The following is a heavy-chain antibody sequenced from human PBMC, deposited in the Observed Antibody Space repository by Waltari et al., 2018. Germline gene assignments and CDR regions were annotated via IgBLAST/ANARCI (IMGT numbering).Heavy chain of an antibody. V-gene: IGHV3-23*01. D-gene: IGHD4-4*01. CDR2: ITASGVTT. CDR1: VFTFGSYD. Sequence: DVQFLESGGGFVQPGGAVSLSCAASVFTFGSYDMNWVRPPPGKGLQWVATITASGVTTYYRDSVKGRFSISRDNSKSTLHLQMNSLRAEDTAVYYCAKGAVTTGFNHWGQGTLVTVSS. CDR3: AKGAVTTGFNH. J-gene: IGHJ4*02.